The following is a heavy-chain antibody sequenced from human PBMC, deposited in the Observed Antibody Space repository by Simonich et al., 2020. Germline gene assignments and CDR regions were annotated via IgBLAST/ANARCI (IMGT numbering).Heavy chain of an antibody. CDR2: INPNGGGT. CDR1: GYTFTGYY. CDR3: ARVSGGTAMVTSTFDI. V-gene: IGHV1-2*02. J-gene: IGHJ3*02. Sequence: QVQLVQSGAEVKKPGASVKVSCKASGYTFTGYYMHWVRQAPGQGLEWMGWINPNGGGTNYSQKLQGRVTKTRETSSSTAYMELGRLRSDDTAVYYCARVSGGTAMVTSTFDIWGQGTMVTVSS. D-gene: IGHD5-18*01.